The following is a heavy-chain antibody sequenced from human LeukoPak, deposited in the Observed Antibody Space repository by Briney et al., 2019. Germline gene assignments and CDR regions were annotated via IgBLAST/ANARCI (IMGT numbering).Heavy chain of an antibody. J-gene: IGHJ3*02. CDR1: GGSISSDY. Sequence: SSETLSLTCTVSGGSISSDYWSWIRQPPGKGLEWIGYIYYSGSTNYNPSLKSRVTISVDTSKNQISLKLSSVTAADTAVYYCARDLGVMVRAFDIWGQGTMVTVSS. D-gene: IGHD5-18*01. V-gene: IGHV4-59*01. CDR2: IYYSGST. CDR3: ARDLGVMVRAFDI.